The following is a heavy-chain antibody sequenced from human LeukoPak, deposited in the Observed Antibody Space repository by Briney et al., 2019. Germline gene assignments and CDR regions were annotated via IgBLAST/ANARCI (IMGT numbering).Heavy chain of an antibody. J-gene: IGHJ4*02. Sequence: SETLSLTCTVSGGSIGSGSYYWGWIRQPAGKGLEWIGHIYSSGSTSYNPSLQSRVTISVDTSKHQFSLEVTSVTAADAAVYYCARAGGSVGWYGTIDYWGQGTLVTVSS. CDR1: GGSIGSGSYY. CDR2: IYSSGST. CDR3: ARAGGSVGWYGTIDY. V-gene: IGHV4-61*09. D-gene: IGHD6-19*01.